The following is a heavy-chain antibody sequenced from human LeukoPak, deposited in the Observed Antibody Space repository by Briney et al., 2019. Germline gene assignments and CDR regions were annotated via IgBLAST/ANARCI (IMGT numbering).Heavy chain of an antibody. CDR1: GGSVSSGSYY. J-gene: IGHJ4*02. CDR3: ARDYGGHAFDC. CDR2: FYYSGST. V-gene: IGHV4-39*01. D-gene: IGHD4-23*01. Sequence: SETLSLTCTVSGGSVSSGSYYWSWIRQPPGKGLEWIGSFYYSGSTNYNPSLKSRVTISVDTSKNQFSLKLSSVTAADTAVFFCARDYGGHAFDCWGQGTLVTVSS.